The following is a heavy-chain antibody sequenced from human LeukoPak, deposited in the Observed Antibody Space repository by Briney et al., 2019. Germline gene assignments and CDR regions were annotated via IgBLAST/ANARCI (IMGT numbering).Heavy chain of an antibody. V-gene: IGHV3-21*01. D-gene: IGHD1-26*01. CDR3: ARAYSETYGLGYYYMDV. CDR2: TSSSSSYI. CDR1: GDTLKTYS. Sequence: GGSLRLSCAASGDTLKTYSMNWVRQAPGRGLQWVSSTSSSSSYIYYADSVKGRFTISRDNAKNSLYLQMNSLRAEDTAVYYCARAYSETYGLGYYYMDVWGKGTTVTISS. J-gene: IGHJ6*03.